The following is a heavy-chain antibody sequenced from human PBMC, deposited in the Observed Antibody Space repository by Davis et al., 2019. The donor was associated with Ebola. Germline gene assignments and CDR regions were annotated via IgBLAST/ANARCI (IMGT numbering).Heavy chain of an antibody. V-gene: IGHV2-70*11. Sequence: TLSLTCTVSGGFVGSTDFYWSWIRQPPGKALEWLARIDWDDDKYYSTSLKTRLTISKDTSKNQVVLTMTNMDPVDTATYYCARITNYYYYGMDVWGQGTTVTVSS. CDR3: ARITNYYYYGMDV. CDR1: GGFVGSTDFY. CDR2: IDWDDDK. J-gene: IGHJ6*02.